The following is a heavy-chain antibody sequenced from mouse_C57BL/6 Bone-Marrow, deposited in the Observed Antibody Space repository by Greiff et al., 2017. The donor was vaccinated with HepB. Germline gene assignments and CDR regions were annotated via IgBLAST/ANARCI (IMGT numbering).Heavy chain of an antibody. Sequence: VQLQHSGPELVKPGDSVKISCKASGYSFTGYFMNWVMQSHGKSLEWIGRINPYNGDTFYNQKFKGKATLTVDKSSSTAHMELRSLTSEDSAVYYCARHGSSPPFDYWGQGTTLTVSS. CDR3: ARHGSSPPFDY. D-gene: IGHD1-1*01. V-gene: IGHV1-20*01. J-gene: IGHJ2*01. CDR2: INPYNGDT. CDR1: GYSFTGYF.